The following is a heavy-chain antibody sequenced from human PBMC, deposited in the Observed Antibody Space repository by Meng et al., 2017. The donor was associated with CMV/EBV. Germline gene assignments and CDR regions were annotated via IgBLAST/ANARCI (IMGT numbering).Heavy chain of an antibody. CDR3: ARKRYWLLYPWFDP. CDR2: INHSGST. D-gene: IGHD3-9*01. CDR1: GGSFRGYY. Sequence: LQLSGAGLLCASGSRSLSSACYGGSFRGYYWSRIRHPPGKGLEWIGEINHSGSTNYNPSLKSRVTISVDTSKNQFSLKLSSVTAADTAVYYCARKRYWLLYPWFDPWGQGTLVTVSS. V-gene: IGHV4-34*01. J-gene: IGHJ5*02.